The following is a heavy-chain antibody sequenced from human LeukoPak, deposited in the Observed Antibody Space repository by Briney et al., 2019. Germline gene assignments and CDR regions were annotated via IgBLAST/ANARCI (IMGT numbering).Heavy chain of an antibody. CDR1: GYTFTGYY. Sequence: ASVKVPCKASGYTFTGYYMHWVRQAPGQGLEWMGWINPNSGGTNYAQKFQGRVTMTRDTSISTAYMELSRLRSDDTAVYYCARPNRWELEGFDYWGQGTLVTVSS. CDR2: INPNSGGT. V-gene: IGHV1-2*02. CDR3: ARPNRWELEGFDY. J-gene: IGHJ4*02. D-gene: IGHD1-26*01.